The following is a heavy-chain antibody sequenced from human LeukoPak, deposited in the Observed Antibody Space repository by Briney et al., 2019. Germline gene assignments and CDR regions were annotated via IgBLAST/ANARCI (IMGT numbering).Heavy chain of an antibody. V-gene: IGHV3-48*02. CDR3: ARWGTTGTTDYDAFDI. CDR2: ISRGSSTI. D-gene: IGHD1-1*01. Sequence: GGSLRLSCAASGFTFSSFSMHWVRRAPGKGLEWVSYISRGSSTIYYADSVKGRFTISRDNAKNSLYLRMNFLRDEDTAVYYYARWGTTGTTDYDAFDIWGHGTMVTVSS. CDR1: GFTFSSFS. J-gene: IGHJ3*02.